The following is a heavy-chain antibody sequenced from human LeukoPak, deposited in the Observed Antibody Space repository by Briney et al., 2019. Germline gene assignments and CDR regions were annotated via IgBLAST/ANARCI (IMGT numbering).Heavy chain of an antibody. V-gene: IGHV3-11*06. Sequence: GGSLRLSCAASGFTFSDYYMSWIRQAPGKGLEWVSSISSSSSYIYYADSVKGRFTISRDNAKNSLYLQMNSLRAEDTAVYYCARIDYGDARDAFDIWGQGTMVTVSS. J-gene: IGHJ3*02. CDR2: ISSSSSYI. CDR1: GFTFSDYY. CDR3: ARIDYGDARDAFDI. D-gene: IGHD4-17*01.